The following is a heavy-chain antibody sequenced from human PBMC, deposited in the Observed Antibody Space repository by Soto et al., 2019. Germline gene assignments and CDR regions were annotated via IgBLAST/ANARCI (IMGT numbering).Heavy chain of an antibody. CDR3: ARGGRNYDILTGYYPPLYYYYYMDV. CDR2: INHSGST. CDR1: GGSFSGYY. V-gene: IGHV4-34*01. J-gene: IGHJ6*03. D-gene: IGHD3-9*01. Sequence: SETLSLTCAVYGGSFSGYYWSWIRQPPGKGLEWIGEINHSGSTNYNPSLKSRVTIPVDTSKNQFSLKLSSVTAADTAVYYCARGGRNYDILTGYYPPLYYYYYMDVWGKGTTVTVSS.